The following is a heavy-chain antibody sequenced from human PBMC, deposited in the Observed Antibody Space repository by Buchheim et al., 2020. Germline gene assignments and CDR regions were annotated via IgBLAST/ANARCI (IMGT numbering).Heavy chain of an antibody. CDR3: AIRRGVRSSSWSLDYYYGMDV. J-gene: IGHJ6*02. CDR1: GGTFSSYA. Sequence: QVQLVQSGAEVKKPGSSVKVSCKASGGTFSSYAISWVRQAPGQGLEWMGGIIPIFGTANYAQKFQGRFTITADESTSTAYLELSSLRSEDSAVYYCAIRRGVRSSSWSLDYYYGMDVWGQGTT. D-gene: IGHD6-13*01. CDR2: IIPIFGTA. V-gene: IGHV1-69*01.